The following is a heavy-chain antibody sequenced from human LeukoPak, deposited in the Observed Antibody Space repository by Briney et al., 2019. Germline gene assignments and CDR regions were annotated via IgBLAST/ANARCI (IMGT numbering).Heavy chain of an antibody. CDR2: NYPGDSDT. CDR1: GYSSSTYW. CDR3: ARHWLRGYSPADL. J-gene: IGHJ5*02. Sequence: GSAPKFSCKGSGYSSSTYWIGWVRQMPGKSVEWRVINYPGDSDTKYSPSFQGQVTISADTSISPTYLQRSSLTAADTALYYCARHWLRGYSPADLWGQGTLVSV. V-gene: IGHV5-51*01. D-gene: IGHD5-18*01.